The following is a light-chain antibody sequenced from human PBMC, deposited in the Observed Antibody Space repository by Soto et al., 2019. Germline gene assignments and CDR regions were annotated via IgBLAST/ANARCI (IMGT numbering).Light chain of an antibody. CDR2: SAS. V-gene: IGKV3-20*01. Sequence: EIVLTQSPGTLSLSPGDRATLSCRASQSVSSTSLAWYQQKPGQAPRLLIYSASSRATGIPDRFSGSGSGTDFTPAISRLEPEDFAVYYCQQYSSSPPEYTFGQGTKLDIK. CDR1: QSVSSTS. CDR3: QQYSSSPPEYT. J-gene: IGKJ2*01.